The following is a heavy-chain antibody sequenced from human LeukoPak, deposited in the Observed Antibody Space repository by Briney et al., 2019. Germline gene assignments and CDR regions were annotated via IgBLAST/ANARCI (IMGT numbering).Heavy chain of an antibody. Sequence: GGSLTLAWAAAAFTFSSYCMSWVRQAPGEGLEWVSGINWMGGSTVYADSVKGRFTISRDKAKNSLYLQMNSLRAEDTALYYCARVAGSYYYYYYYYYMDVWGKGTTVTVSS. CDR2: INWMGGST. J-gene: IGHJ6*03. CDR3: ARVAGSYYYYYYYYYMDV. CDR1: AFTFSSYC. D-gene: IGHD3-10*01. V-gene: IGHV3-20*04.